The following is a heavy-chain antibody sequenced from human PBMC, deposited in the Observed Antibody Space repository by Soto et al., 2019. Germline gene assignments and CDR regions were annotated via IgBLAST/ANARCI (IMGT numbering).Heavy chain of an antibody. CDR1: GGSISSGGYY. Sequence: QVQLQESGPGLVKPSQTLSLTCTVSGGSISSGGYYWSWIRQHPGKGLEWIGYIYYSGSTYYNPSLKSRVTISVDTSKNQFSLKLSSVIAADTAVYYCAREGAPDYVWGSYRSDWYFDLWGRGTLVTVSS. V-gene: IGHV4-31*03. D-gene: IGHD3-16*02. CDR3: AREGAPDYVWGSYRSDWYFDL. J-gene: IGHJ2*01. CDR2: IYYSGST.